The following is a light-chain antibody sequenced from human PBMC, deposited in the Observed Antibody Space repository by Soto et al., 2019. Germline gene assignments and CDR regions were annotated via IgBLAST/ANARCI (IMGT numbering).Light chain of an antibody. CDR3: QQYNNWPPWT. CDR1: QSVSSN. Sequence: EIVMTQSPATLSASPGERATLSCRAGQSVSSNLAWYQQKPGQAPRLLIYGASTRATGIPARFSGSGSGTEFTLTISSLQSEDFAVYYCQQYNNWPPWTFGQGTKVEIQ. J-gene: IGKJ1*01. V-gene: IGKV3-15*01. CDR2: GAS.